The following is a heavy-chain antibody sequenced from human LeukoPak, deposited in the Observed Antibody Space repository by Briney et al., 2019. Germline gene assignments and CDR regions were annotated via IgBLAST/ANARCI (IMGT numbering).Heavy chain of an antibody. CDR3: ARGQHYYDSSGYYYFPFDY. J-gene: IGHJ4*02. CDR1: GFTFSSYG. CDR2: INSDGSST. Sequence: GGSLRLSCAASGFTFSSYGMNWVRQAPGKGLVWVSRINSDGSSTSYADSVKGRFTISRDNAKNTLYLQMNSLRAEDTAVYYCARGQHYYDSSGYYYFPFDYWGQGILVTVSS. V-gene: IGHV3-74*01. D-gene: IGHD3-22*01.